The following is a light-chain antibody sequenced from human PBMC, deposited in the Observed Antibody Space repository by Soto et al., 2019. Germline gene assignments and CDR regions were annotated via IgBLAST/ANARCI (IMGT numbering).Light chain of an antibody. Sequence: DIQMTQSPSSLSASVGDRVTITCRASQSISSYLNWYQQKPGKAPKLLIYAASSLQSGVPSRFSGSGSGTEFTLTISSLQPEDFATYYCQQYDNFPLTIGHGTRLEMK. CDR3: QQYDNFPLT. V-gene: IGKV1-39*01. CDR1: QSISSY. CDR2: AAS. J-gene: IGKJ5*01.